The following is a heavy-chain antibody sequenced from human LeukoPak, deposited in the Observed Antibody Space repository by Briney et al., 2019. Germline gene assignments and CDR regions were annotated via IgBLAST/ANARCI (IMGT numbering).Heavy chain of an antibody. V-gene: IGHV4-39*01. CDR3: ARQYYDSTGYYYFDH. Sequence: SETLSLTSTVSGGAITGSSYYWGWIRQSPGKGLEWIGSLYYSGSIYYNPSLKSRVSMSADTSKNQFSLKLNSLTAADRAVYYCARQYYDSTGYYYFDHWDQGTLVTVSS. CDR1: GGAITGSSYY. J-gene: IGHJ4*02. CDR2: LYYSGSI. D-gene: IGHD3-22*01.